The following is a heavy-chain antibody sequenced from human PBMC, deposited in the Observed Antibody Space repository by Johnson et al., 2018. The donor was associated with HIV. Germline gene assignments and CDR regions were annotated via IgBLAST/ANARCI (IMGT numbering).Heavy chain of an antibody. CDR1: GFTFSSYA. Sequence: QVQLVESGGGLVKPGRSLRLFCVGSGFTFSSYAMHWVRQAPGKGLEWVAVIWYDGSNKYYADSVKGRFTISRDNSKNTLYLQMNSLRAEDTALYYCARQAAAGAFDIWGQGTMVTVSS. V-gene: IGHV3-30*04. J-gene: IGHJ3*02. CDR2: IWYDGSNK. D-gene: IGHD6-13*01. CDR3: ARQAAAGAFDI.